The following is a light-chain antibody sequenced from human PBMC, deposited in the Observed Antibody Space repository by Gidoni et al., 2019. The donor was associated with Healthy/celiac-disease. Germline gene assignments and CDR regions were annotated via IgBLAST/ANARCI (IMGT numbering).Light chain of an antibody. J-gene: IGLJ2*01. CDR3: QAWDSSTGHVV. CDR2: PDS. Sequence: SYELTQPPSVSVSPGQTASITCSGDKLGDKYACWYQQKPGQSPVLVIYPDSKRPSGIPERFSGSNSGNTATLTISGTQAMDEADYYCQAWDSSTGHVVFGGGTKLTVL. CDR1: KLGDKY. V-gene: IGLV3-1*01.